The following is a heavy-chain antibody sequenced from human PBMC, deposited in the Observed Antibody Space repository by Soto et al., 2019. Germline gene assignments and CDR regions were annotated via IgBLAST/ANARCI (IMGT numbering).Heavy chain of an antibody. Sequence: VGSPRLSCAASGFTVSSNYMSWVRQAPGKGLEWVSVIYSGGNKYYADSVKGRFTISRDNYKNTLYLQMNSLKTEDTAVYYCTTDLGITMVRGVITTHGFNAFDIWGQGTMVTV. D-gene: IGHD3-10*01. J-gene: IGHJ3*02. CDR3: TTDLGITMVRGVITTHGFNAFDI. CDR2: IYSGGNK. CDR1: GFTVSSNY. V-gene: IGHV3-53*01.